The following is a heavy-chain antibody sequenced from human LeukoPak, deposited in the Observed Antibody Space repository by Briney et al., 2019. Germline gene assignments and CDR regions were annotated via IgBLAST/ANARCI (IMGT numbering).Heavy chain of an antibody. CDR1: GGSISSSSYY. J-gene: IGHJ4*02. D-gene: IGHD5-18*01. CDR3: ARGLYSYGYGMSFDY. Sequence: PSETLSLTCTVSGGSISSSSYYWSWIRQPPGKGLEWIGEINHSGSTNYNPSLKSRVTISVDTSKNQFSPKLSSVTAADTAVYYCARGLYSYGYGMSFDYWGQGTLVTVSS. CDR2: INHSGST. V-gene: IGHV4-39*07.